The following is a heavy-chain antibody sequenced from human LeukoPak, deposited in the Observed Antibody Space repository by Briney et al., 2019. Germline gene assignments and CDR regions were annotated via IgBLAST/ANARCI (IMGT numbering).Heavy chain of an antibody. Sequence: GGSLRLPCAASGFTFSSYWMHWVRQAPGKGLVWVSRINSDGSSTSYADSVKGRFTISRDNAKNTLYLQMNSLRAEDTAVYYCARVLTGTAPFDYWGQGTLVTVSS. D-gene: IGHD7-27*01. V-gene: IGHV3-74*01. J-gene: IGHJ4*02. CDR2: INSDGSST. CDR3: ARVLTGTAPFDY. CDR1: GFTFSSYW.